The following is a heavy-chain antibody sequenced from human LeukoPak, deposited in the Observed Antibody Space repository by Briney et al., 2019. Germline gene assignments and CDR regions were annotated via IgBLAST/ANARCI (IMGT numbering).Heavy chain of an antibody. CDR1: GGTFSSYA. J-gene: IGHJ4*02. V-gene: IGHV1-69*05. CDR2: IIPIFGTA. CDR3: ARQGHGGYSYGGEFDY. D-gene: IGHD5-18*01. Sequence: SVNVSCKASGGTFSSYAISWVRLAPGQGLEWMGGIIPIFGTANYAQKFQGRVTITTDESTSTAYMELSSLRSEDTAVYYCARQGHGGYSYGGEFDYWGQGTLVTVSS.